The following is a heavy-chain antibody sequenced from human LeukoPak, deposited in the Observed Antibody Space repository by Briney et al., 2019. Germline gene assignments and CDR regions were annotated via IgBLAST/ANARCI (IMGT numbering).Heavy chain of an antibody. Sequence: ISGSGCSTYYADSGKGRFTISRDNSKNTLYLQMNSLRAEDTAVYYCAKFGGGYWIRFDYWGQGTLVTVSS. CDR3: AKFGGGYWIRFDY. CDR2: ISGSGCST. D-gene: IGHD3-16*01. J-gene: IGHJ4*02. V-gene: IGHV3-23*01.